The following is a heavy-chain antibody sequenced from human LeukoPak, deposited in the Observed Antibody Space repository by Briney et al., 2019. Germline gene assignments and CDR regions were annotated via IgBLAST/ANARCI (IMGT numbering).Heavy chain of an antibody. D-gene: IGHD3-10*01. CDR2: ISYDGSTK. CDR1: GFIFSTHG. Sequence: PGGSLRLSCAASGFIFSTHGMHWVRQAPGKGLEWVSLISYDGSTKYYADSVKGRFTISRDNSKSTLYLQLNSLRAEDTAVNYCAKDRHFYGAGTYYNLDYWGQGTLVTVSS. V-gene: IGHV3-30*18. J-gene: IGHJ4*02. CDR3: AKDRHFYGAGTYYNLDY.